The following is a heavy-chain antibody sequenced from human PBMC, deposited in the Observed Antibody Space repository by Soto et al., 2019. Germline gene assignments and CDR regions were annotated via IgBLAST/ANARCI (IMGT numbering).Heavy chain of an antibody. CDR3: ARLWDYGSHTDY. D-gene: IGHD3-10*01. Sequence: QVQLQESGPGLVKPSETLSLTCTVSGDSISSYYWSWIRQPPGKGLEWIGYIYYSRSTNYNPSLKSRVTISVDTSKNQFSLKLSSVTAADTAVYYCARLWDYGSHTDYWGQGTLVTVSS. J-gene: IGHJ4*02. CDR2: IYYSRST. CDR1: GDSISSYY. V-gene: IGHV4-59*08.